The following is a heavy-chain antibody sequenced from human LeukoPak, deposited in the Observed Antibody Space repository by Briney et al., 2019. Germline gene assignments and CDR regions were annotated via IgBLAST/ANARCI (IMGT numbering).Heavy chain of an antibody. Sequence: SETLSLTCAVYGGSFSGYYWSWIRQPPGKGLEWIGEINHSGSTNYNPSLKSRVTISVDTSKNQFSLKLSSVTAADTAVYYCARARFLEWLRFDYWGQGTLVTVSS. CDR3: ARARFLEWLRFDY. CDR2: INHSGST. J-gene: IGHJ4*02. D-gene: IGHD3-3*01. V-gene: IGHV4-34*01. CDR1: GGSFSGYY.